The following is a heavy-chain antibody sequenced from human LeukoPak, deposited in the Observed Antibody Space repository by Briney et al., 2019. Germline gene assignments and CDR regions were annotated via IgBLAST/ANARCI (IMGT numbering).Heavy chain of an antibody. CDR1: GGSISSYY. Sequence: SETLSLTCTVPGGSISSYYWSWIRQPPGKGLEWVGYIYYSGSTNYNPSLKSRVTISVDTSKNQFSLKLSSVTAADTAVYYCAREGYSSGWNYYYYYYMDVWGKGTTVTVSS. J-gene: IGHJ6*03. CDR2: IYYSGST. D-gene: IGHD6-19*01. V-gene: IGHV4-59*01. CDR3: AREGYSSGWNYYYYYYMDV.